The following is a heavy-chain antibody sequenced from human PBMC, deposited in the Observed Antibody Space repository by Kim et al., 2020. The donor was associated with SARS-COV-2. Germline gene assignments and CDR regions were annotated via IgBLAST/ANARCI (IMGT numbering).Heavy chain of an antibody. CDR3: ARVDDILTGYYFFAVDY. J-gene: IGHJ4*02. V-gene: IGHV1-18*01. CDR1: GYTFTSYG. Sequence: ASVKVSCKASGYTFTSYGISWVRQAPGQGLEWMGWISAYNGNTNYAQKLQGRVTMTTDTSTSTAYMELRSLRSDDTAVYYCARVDDILTGYYFFAVDYWGQGTLVTVSS. D-gene: IGHD3-9*01. CDR2: ISAYNGNT.